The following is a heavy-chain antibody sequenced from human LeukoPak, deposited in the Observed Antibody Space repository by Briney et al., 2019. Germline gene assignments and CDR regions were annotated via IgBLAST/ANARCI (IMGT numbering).Heavy chain of an antibody. V-gene: IGHV3-21*01. CDR2: ISSSSSYI. CDR1: GFTFSSYS. Sequence: GGSLRLFCAASGFTFSSYSMNWVRQAPGKGLEWVSSISSSSSYIYYADSVKGRFTNSRDNAKNSLYLQMNSLRAEDTAVYYCARDLSYCSGGSCYEHGFDYWGQGTLVTVSS. CDR3: ARDLSYCSGGSCYEHGFDY. D-gene: IGHD2-15*01. J-gene: IGHJ4*02.